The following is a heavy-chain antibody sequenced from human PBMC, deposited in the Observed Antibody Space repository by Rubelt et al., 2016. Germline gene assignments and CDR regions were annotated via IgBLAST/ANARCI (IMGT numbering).Heavy chain of an antibody. Sequence: QVQLVQSGAEVKKPGSSVKVSCKASGGTFSSYAISWVRQAPGQGLEWMGGIITIFGTANYAQKVQGRVTITADKSTSTGYMELSSLRSEDTAVYDCATAEGYCSGGSCYVVHWGQGTLVTVSS. V-gene: IGHV1-69*14. D-gene: IGHD2-15*01. CDR1: GGTFSSYA. CDR3: ATAEGYCSGGSCYVVH. J-gene: IGHJ1*01. CDR2: IITIFGTA.